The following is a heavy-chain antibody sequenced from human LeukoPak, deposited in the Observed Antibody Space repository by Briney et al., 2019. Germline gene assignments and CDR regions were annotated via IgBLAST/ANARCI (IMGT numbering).Heavy chain of an antibody. CDR3: AAIFGVVTPGAFDI. Sequence: PGASVKVSCKASGGTFSNYAISWVRQAPGQGLEWMGGIIPIFGTANYAQKFQGRVTITADESTSTAYMELSSLRSEDTAVYYCAAIFGVVTPGAFDIWGQGTMVTVSS. CDR1: GGTFSNYA. CDR2: IIPIFGTA. D-gene: IGHD3-3*01. J-gene: IGHJ3*02. V-gene: IGHV1-69*01.